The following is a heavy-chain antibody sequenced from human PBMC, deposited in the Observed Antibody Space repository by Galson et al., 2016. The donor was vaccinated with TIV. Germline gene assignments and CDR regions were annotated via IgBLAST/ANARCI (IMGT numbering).Heavy chain of an antibody. J-gene: IGHJ6*02. V-gene: IGHV3-23*01. D-gene: IGHD6-19*01. CDR1: GFNFNNYG. CDR2: ISGTGGSI. Sequence: SLRLSCAASGFNFNNYGMNWVRQAPGKGLEWVSSISGTGGSIYYADSVKGRFTISRDKSKNTLYLQMNSVRAEDTAVYYCAKPYLEQWRSHYYYVMDAWGQGTTVTVSS. CDR3: AKPYLEQWRSHYYYVMDA.